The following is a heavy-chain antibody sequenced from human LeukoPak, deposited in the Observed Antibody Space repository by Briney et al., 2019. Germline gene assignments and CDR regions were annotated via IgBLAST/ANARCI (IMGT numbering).Heavy chain of an antibody. CDR1: GVTFSSYS. D-gene: IGHD3-10*01. J-gene: IGHJ6*02. V-gene: IGHV3-21*01. CDR3: ARDLMLLWFGEGEDGMDV. Sequence: GGSLRLSCAASGVTFSSYSMNWVRQAPGEGLEWGSSISSSSSYIYYADSVKGRFTISRDNAKNSLYLQMNSLRAEDTAVYYCARDLMLLWFGEGEDGMDVWGQGTTVTGSS. CDR2: ISSSSSYI.